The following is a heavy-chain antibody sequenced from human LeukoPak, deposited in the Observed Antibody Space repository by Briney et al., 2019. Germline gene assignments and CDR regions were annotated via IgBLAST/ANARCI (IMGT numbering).Heavy chain of an antibody. CDR2: ISYDGSNK. CDR1: GFTFSSYG. D-gene: IGHD4-23*01. V-gene: IGHV3-30*03. J-gene: IGHJ4*02. Sequence: PGRSLRLSCAASGFTFSSYGMHWVRQAPGKGLEWVAVISYDGSNKYYADSVKGRFTISRDNSKNTLYLQMNSLRAEDTAVYYCARDSGGLPDYWGQGTLVTVSS. CDR3: ARDSGGLPDY.